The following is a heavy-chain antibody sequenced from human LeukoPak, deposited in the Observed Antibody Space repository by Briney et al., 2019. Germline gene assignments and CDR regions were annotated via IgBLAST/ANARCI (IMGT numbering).Heavy chain of an antibody. D-gene: IGHD3-16*01. Sequence: ASVKVSCKASGGTFSSYAISWVRQAPGQGLEWMGGIIPIFGTANYAQKFQGRVTITTDESTGTAYMELSSLRSEDTAVYYCARGHAGGYYYYMDVWGKGTTVTVSS. CDR1: GGTFSSYA. J-gene: IGHJ6*03. CDR2: IIPIFGTA. CDR3: ARGHAGGYYYYMDV. V-gene: IGHV1-69*05.